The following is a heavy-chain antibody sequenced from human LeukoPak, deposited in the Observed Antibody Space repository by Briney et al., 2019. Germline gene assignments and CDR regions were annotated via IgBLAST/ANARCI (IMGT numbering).Heavy chain of an antibody. CDR3: ARSYELGAFDI. CDR1: GGSISSGDYY. Sequence: PSETLSLTCTVSGGSISSGDYYWSWLRQPPGKGLEWIGYIYYSGSTYYNPSLKSRVTISVDTSKNQFSLKLSSVTAADTAVYYCARSYELGAFDIWGQGTMVTVSS. CDR2: IYYSGST. D-gene: IGHD5-18*01. V-gene: IGHV4-30-4*01. J-gene: IGHJ3*02.